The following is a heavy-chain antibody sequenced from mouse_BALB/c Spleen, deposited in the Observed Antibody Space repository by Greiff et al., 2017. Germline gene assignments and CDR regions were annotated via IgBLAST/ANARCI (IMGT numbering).Heavy chain of an antibody. J-gene: IGHJ2*01. CDR3: TRGGITTYY. CDR2: IDPETGGT. V-gene: IGHV1-15*01. CDR1: GYTFTDYE. D-gene: IGHD2-4*01. Sequence: VQLQQSGAELVRPGASVTLSCKASGYTFTDYEMHWVKQTPVHGLEWIGAIDPETGGTAYNQKFKGKATLTADKSSSTAYMELRSLTSEDSAVYYCTRGGITTYYWGQGTTLTVSS.